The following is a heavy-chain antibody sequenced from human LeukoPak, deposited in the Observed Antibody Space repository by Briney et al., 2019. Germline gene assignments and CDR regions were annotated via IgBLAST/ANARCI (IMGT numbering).Heavy chain of an antibody. CDR3: AREKRLLRGDAFDV. CDR1: GGSISSYY. J-gene: IGHJ3*01. V-gene: IGHV4-4*07. D-gene: IGHD4-23*01. Sequence: NPSETLSLTCTVSGGSISSYYWSWIRQPAGKGLEWIGRIYTSGSANYNPSLKSRVTMSVDTSKNQFSLKLSSVTAADTAVYYCAREKRLLRGDAFDVWGLGTRVAVSS. CDR2: IYTSGSA.